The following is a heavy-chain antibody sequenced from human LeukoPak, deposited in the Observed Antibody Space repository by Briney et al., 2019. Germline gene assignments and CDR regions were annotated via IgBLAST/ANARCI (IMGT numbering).Heavy chain of an antibody. CDR3: ARDGVFPYGSGSYYP. CDR2: IRYDGSNK. J-gene: IGHJ5*02. V-gene: IGHV3-30*02. D-gene: IGHD3-10*01. CDR1: GFTFSSYG. Sequence: PGGSLRLSCAASGFTFSSYGMHWVRRAPGKGLEWVAFIRYDGSNKYYADSVKGRFTISRDNSKNTLYLQMNSLRAEDTAVYYCARDGVFPYGSGSYYPLGQGTLVTVSS.